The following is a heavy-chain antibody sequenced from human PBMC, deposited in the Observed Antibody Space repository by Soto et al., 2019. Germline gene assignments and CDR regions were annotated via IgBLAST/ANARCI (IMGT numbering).Heavy chain of an antibody. J-gene: IGHJ4*02. D-gene: IGHD4-17*01. CDR1: GFTFTISA. Sequence: SVKVSCKASGFTFTISAMQWVRQARGQRLEWIGWIVVGSGNTNYAQKFQERVTITRDMSTSTAYMELSSLRSEDTAVYYCAAIPRSYGDYVGYWGQGTLVTVSS. CDR3: AAIPRSYGDYVGY. V-gene: IGHV1-58*02. CDR2: IVVGSGNT.